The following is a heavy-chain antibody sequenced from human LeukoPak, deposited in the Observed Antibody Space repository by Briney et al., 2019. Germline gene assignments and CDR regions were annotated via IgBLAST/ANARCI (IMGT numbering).Heavy chain of an antibody. V-gene: IGHV4-59*01. Sequence: SSETLSLTCTVSYGSISTYYWTWIRQPPGKGLEWIGDIDYSGSTNYNPSVKSRVTISVDTSKNQFSLTLRSVTAAGTAVYFCARSLQWEPSYGYWGQGTLVTVSS. CDR2: IDYSGST. J-gene: IGHJ4*02. D-gene: IGHD1-26*01. CDR1: YGSISTYY. CDR3: ARSLQWEPSYGY.